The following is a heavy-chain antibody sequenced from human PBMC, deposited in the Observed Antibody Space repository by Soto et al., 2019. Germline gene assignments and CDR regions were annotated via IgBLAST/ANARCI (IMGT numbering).Heavy chain of an antibody. Sequence: GGSLRLSCAASGFTFTNYWMSWVRQAPGKGLEWVANIKPDGSEKWYVDSVKGRFTISRDNAKNSLYLQMISLRVGDTAMYYCARGDYSDTSGPFSDAFDIWGQGTMVTVSS. J-gene: IGHJ3*02. CDR3: ARGDYSDTSGPFSDAFDI. V-gene: IGHV3-7*04. D-gene: IGHD3-22*01. CDR2: IKPDGSEK. CDR1: GFTFTNYW.